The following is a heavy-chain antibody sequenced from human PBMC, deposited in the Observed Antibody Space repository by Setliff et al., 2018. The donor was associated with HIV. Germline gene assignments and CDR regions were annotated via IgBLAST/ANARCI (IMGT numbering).Heavy chain of an antibody. CDR1: GFTFDDYG. V-gene: IGHV3-15*01. D-gene: IGHD2-15*01. Sequence: LRLSCAASGFTFDDYGMSWVRQAPGKGLEWVAQIKSGGTADYAAPVKGRFTIPRDDSKNVVSLQMDSLKTEDTAVYYCTADLPDSAPYCFDYWGQGALVTVSS. J-gene: IGHJ4*02. CDR2: IKSGGTA. CDR3: TADLPDSAPYCFDY.